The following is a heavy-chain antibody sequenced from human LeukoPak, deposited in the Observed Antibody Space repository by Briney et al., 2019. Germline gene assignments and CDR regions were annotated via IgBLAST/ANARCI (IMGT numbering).Heavy chain of an antibody. CDR2: INPGGGST. J-gene: IGHJ4*02. V-gene: IGHV1-46*01. D-gene: IGHD3-16*01. Sequence: ASVKVSCKASGYTFTDYYIQWVRQAPGQGLEWMGIINPGGGSTTYAQNFQGRVTVTRDTSTRTVYMELSSLRSDDTAVYYCAREGGGRRFDYWGQGTLVTVSS. CDR3: AREGGGRRFDY. CDR1: GYTFTDYY.